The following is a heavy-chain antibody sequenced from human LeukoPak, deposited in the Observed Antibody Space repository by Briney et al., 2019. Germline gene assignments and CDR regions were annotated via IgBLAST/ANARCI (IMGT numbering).Heavy chain of an antibody. V-gene: IGHV3-7*01. CDR1: GFTFSSYA. CDR2: IKQDGSEK. J-gene: IGHJ5*02. D-gene: IGHD4-17*01. CDR3: VRVFGGDYELNWFDP. Sequence: PGGSLRLSCAASGFTFSSYAMSWVRQAPGKGLEWVANIKQDGSEKYYVDSVKGRSTISRDNAKNSLYLQMNSLRAEDTAVYYCVRVFGGDYELNWFDPWGQGTLVTVSS.